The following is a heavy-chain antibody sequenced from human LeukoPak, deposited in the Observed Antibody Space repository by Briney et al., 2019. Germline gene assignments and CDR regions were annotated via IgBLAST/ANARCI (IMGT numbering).Heavy chain of an antibody. CDR3: ARVTYSSSQHYYYGMDV. Sequence: PSETLSLTCTVSGGSISSYYWSWIRQPAGKGLEWIGRIYTSGSTNYNPSLKSRVTMSVDTSKNQFSLKLSSVTAADTAVYYCARVTYSSSQHYYYGMDVWGQGTTVTVSS. J-gene: IGHJ6*02. CDR2: IYTSGST. D-gene: IGHD6-13*01. V-gene: IGHV4-4*07. CDR1: GGSISSYY.